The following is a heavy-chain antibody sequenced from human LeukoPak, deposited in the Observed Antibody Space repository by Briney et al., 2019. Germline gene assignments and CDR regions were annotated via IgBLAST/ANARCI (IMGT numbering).Heavy chain of an antibody. CDR2: VSYDGSNK. V-gene: IGHV3-33*01. CDR1: GFMFSSYG. CDR3: AREMGSVYFDY. J-gene: IGHJ4*02. Sequence: GRSLRLSCTASGFMFSSYGIHWVRETPGKGLEWVALVSYDGSNKDYADSVKGRFTISRDNSKNTVYLQINSLRAEDTAVYYCAREMGSVYFDYWGQGTLVTVSS. D-gene: IGHD3-10*01.